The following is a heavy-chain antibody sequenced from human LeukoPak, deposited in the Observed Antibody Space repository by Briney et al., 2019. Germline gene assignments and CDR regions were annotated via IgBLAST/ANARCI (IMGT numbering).Heavy chain of an antibody. CDR3: ARGSYGDSDY. V-gene: IGHV4-59*12. CDR1: GVSISSNY. Sequence: SETLSLTCTVSGVSISSNYWSWIRQPPGKGLECIGYIYYTGSTNYNPSLKSRVTISVDKSKNQFSLKLSSVTAADTAVYYCARGSYGDSDYWGQGTLVTVSS. J-gene: IGHJ4*02. CDR2: IYYTGST. D-gene: IGHD4-17*01.